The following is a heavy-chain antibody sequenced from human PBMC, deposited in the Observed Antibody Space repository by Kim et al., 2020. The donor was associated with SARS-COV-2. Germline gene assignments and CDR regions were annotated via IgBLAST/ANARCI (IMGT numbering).Heavy chain of an antibody. Sequence: GGSLRLSCAASGFTFSTYWMHWVRQAPGEGLEWVSRIDGDGGSTSYADSVKGRFTISTDNAKSTLYLQMNSLRAEDTAVYYCTRDPDSSKGASFDYWGQG. CDR2: IDGDGGST. J-gene: IGHJ4*02. D-gene: IGHD4-4*01. V-gene: IGHV3-74*01. CDR1: GFTFSTYW. CDR3: TRDPDSSKGASFDY.